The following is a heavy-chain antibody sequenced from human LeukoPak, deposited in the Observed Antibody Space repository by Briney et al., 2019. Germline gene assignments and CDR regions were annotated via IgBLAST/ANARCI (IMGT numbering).Heavy chain of an antibody. CDR3: AREQYYYDNSGYYDF. CDR1: GSSFTSYW. D-gene: IGHD3-22*01. CDR2: ITPYNGNT. J-gene: IGHJ4*02. V-gene: IGHV1-18*04. Sequence: GAPLQISSKGSGSSFTSYWIGWVRQPPGQGLEWMGWITPYNGNTNYAQKLQGRVTMTTDTSTSTAYMELRSLRSDDTAVYYCAREQYYYDNSGYYDFWGQGTQVTVAS.